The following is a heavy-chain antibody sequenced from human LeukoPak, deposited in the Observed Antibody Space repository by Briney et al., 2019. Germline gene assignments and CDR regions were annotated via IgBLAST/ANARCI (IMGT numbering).Heavy chain of an antibody. D-gene: IGHD1-26*01. CDR1: GFTFSSYW. CDR3: ARDLTQWGASYPDY. J-gene: IGHJ4*02. V-gene: IGHV3-7*01. Sequence: GGSLRLSCAASGFTFSSYWMSWVRQAPGKGLEWVANIKQDGSEKYYVDSVKGRFTISRDNAKNSLYLQMNSLRAVDTAVYYCARDLTQWGASYPDYWGQGTLVTVSS. CDR2: IKQDGSEK.